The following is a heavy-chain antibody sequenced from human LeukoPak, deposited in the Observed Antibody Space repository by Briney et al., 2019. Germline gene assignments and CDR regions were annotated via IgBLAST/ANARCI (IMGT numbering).Heavy chain of an antibody. CDR1: GFTFSSFE. CDR3: AKGIYSSGWSYFDY. Sequence: GGSLRLSCAASGFTFSSFEMKWVRQAPGKGLEWVSTLSGSGITTYYADSVKGRFTISRDNSKNTLYLQMNSLRAEDTAVYYCAKGIYSSGWSYFDYWGHGTLVTVSS. D-gene: IGHD6-19*01. CDR2: LSGSGITT. V-gene: IGHV3-23*01. J-gene: IGHJ4*01.